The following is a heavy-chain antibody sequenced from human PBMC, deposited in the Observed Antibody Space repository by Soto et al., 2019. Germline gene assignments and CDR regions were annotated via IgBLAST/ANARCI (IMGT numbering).Heavy chain of an antibody. CDR1: GFSLRRTGEG. J-gene: IGHJ4*02. CDR2: IYWDDDK. D-gene: IGHD4-4*01. CDR3: ALARYSNFDY. V-gene: IGHV2-5*02. Sequence: QITLKESGPTLVKPTQTLTLTCTFSGFSLRRTGEGVCWIRQPPGKALEWLTLIYWDDDKRYSPSLKSRLTSTKDTSKNQVVLTMTNMDPVDTATYYCALARYSNFDYWGQGTLVTVSS.